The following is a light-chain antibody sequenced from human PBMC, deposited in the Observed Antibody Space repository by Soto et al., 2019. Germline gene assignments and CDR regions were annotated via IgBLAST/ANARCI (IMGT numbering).Light chain of an antibody. V-gene: IGLV2-8*01. CDR1: SSDVGAYEH. CDR2: ELA. Sequence: LTQPPSASGSPGQSVTIPCTGTSSDVGAYEHVSWYQQHPGKAPKLIIYELAKRPAGVPDRFSGSKSGNTASLTVSGLQAEDEADYFCSSDAGDHNYVFGTGTKVTV. CDR3: SSDAGDHNYV. J-gene: IGLJ1*01.